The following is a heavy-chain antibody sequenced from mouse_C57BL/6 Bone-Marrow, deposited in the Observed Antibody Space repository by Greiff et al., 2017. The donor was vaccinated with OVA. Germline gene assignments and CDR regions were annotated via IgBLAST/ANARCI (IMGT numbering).Heavy chain of an antibody. J-gene: IGHJ4*01. CDR2: ISRGGSYT. CDR1: GFTFSSYG. CDR3: ARPSITTVVEGGNAMDY. V-gene: IGHV5-6*01. Sequence: EVQGVESGGDLVKPGGSLKLSCAASGFTFSSYGMSWVRQTPDKRLEWVATISRGGSYTYYPDSVKGRFTISRDNAKNTLYLQMSSLKSEDTAMYYCARPSITTVVEGGNAMDYWGQGTSVTVSS. D-gene: IGHD1-1*01.